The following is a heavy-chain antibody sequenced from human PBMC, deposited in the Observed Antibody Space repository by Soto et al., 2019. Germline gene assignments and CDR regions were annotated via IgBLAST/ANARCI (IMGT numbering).Heavy chain of an antibody. V-gene: IGHV4-39*01. CDR1: GASISTSTYY. CDR3: SRHGAAVLYYYGMDV. D-gene: IGHD3-10*01. CDR2: IYYTGDT. J-gene: IGHJ6*02. Sequence: SETLSLTCTVSGASISTSTYYWARVRQPPGKGLEWIGYIYYTGDTFYNPSLKSRVTISVDTSIHQFSLTLTSVTAADTAIYYCSRHGAAVLYYYGMDVWGQGTAVTVSS.